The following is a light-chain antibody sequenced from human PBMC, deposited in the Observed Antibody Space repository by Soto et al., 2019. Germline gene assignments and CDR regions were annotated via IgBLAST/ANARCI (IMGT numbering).Light chain of an antibody. CDR3: SSYSSGSTLLV. CDR2: EVG. J-gene: IGLJ3*02. V-gene: IGLV2-14*01. CDR1: NSDIGGYDY. Sequence: QSALTQPASVSGSPGQSITISCTRTNSDIGGYDYVSWYQQHPGKAPKLLIYEVGHRPSGVSNRFSGSKSGNTASLTVSGLQAEDEADYYCSSYSSGSTLLVFGGGTKLTVL.